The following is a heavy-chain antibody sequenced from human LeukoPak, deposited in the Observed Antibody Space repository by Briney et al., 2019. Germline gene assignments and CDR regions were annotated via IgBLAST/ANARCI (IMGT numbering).Heavy chain of an antibody. CDR1: GGSISSYY. Sequence: SETLSLTCTVSGGSISSYYWSWIRQPAGKGLEWIGRIYTSGSTNYNPSLKSRVTMSVDTSKNQFSLKLSSVTAADTAVYYCARVLNDYGDQTPINYFDYWGRGTLVTVSA. V-gene: IGHV4-4*07. CDR2: IYTSGST. D-gene: IGHD4/OR15-4a*01. CDR3: ARVLNDYGDQTPINYFDY. J-gene: IGHJ4*02.